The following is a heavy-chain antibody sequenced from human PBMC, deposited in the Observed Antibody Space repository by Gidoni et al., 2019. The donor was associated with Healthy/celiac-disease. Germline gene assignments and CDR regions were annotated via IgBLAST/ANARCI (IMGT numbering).Heavy chain of an antibody. V-gene: IGHV4-38-2*02. CDR3: ARDEVAGTPYYFDY. D-gene: IGHD6-19*01. CDR2: IYHSGST. Sequence: QVQLQESGPGLVKPSETLSLTCTVSGYSISSGYYWGWIRPPPGKGLEWIRSIYHSGSTYYNPSLKSRVTISVDTSKNQFSLKLSSVTAADTAVYYCARDEVAGTPYYFDYWGQGTLVTVSS. CDR1: GYSISSGYY. J-gene: IGHJ4*02.